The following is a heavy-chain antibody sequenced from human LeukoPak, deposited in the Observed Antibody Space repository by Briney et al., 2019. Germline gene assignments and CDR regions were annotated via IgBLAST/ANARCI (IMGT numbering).Heavy chain of an antibody. V-gene: IGHV1-18*01. CDR1: GYTFTSYG. CDR3: ARPGPPGSSWPEYFQH. J-gene: IGHJ1*01. D-gene: IGHD6-13*01. CDR2: ISAYNGNT. Sequence: GASVKVSCKASGYTFTSYGISWVRQAPGQGLEWMGWISAYNGNTNYAQKLQGRVTMTTDTSTSIAYMEVRSLRSDDTALYYCARPGPPGSSWPEYFQHWGQGTPVIVSS.